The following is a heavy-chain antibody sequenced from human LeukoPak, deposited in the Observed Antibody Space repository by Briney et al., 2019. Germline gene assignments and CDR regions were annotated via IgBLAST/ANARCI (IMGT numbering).Heavy chain of an antibody. Sequence: ASVKVSCKASGGTFSSYAISWVRQAPGQGLEWMGRIIPILGIANYAQKFQGRVTMTTDTSTSTAYMELRSLRSDDTAVYYCARGMGLLWFGELLPDYWGQGTLVTVSS. CDR3: ARGMGLLWFGELLPDY. CDR1: GGTFSSYA. J-gene: IGHJ4*02. V-gene: IGHV1-69*04. D-gene: IGHD3-10*01. CDR2: IIPILGIA.